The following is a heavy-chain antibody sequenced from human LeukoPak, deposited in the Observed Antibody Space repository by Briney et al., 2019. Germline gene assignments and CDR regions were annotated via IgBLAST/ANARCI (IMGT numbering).Heavy chain of an antibody. D-gene: IGHD2-2*01. CDR2: IIPIFGTA. Sequence: GASVKVSCKASGGTFSSYAISWVRQAPGQGLEWMGGIIPIFGTANYAQKFQGRVTITADESTSTAYMELSSLRSEDTAVYYCARAAIVVVPGVNWFDPWGQGTLVTVSS. J-gene: IGHJ5*02. CDR3: ARAAIVVVPGVNWFDP. CDR1: GGTFSSYA. V-gene: IGHV1-69*13.